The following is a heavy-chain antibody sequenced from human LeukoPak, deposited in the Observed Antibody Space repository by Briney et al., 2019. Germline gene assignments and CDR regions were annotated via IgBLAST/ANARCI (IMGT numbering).Heavy chain of an antibody. D-gene: IGHD5-24*01. J-gene: IGHJ4*02. CDR3: AADNQQITV. CDR1: GFTFTNSA. CDR2: IVVGSGKT. V-gene: IGHV1-58*02. Sequence: EASVKVSCKTSGFTFTNSAMQWVRQARGQRLEWIGWIVVGSGKTNYAQKFQERVTITRDMSTGIAYMELRSLRFEDTAVYYCAADNQQITVWGQGTLVTVSS.